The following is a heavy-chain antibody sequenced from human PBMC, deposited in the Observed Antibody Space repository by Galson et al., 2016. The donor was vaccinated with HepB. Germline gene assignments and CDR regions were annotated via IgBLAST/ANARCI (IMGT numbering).Heavy chain of an antibody. D-gene: IGHD6-19*01. CDR1: AFTFSNYG. CDR2: IWTDGSNK. CDR3: AKSKGGVWSYYFDY. J-gene: IGHJ4*02. V-gene: IGHV3-33*06. Sequence: SLRLSCAASAFTFSNYGMHWVRQAPGKGLEWVAGIWTDGSNKYYGDSVKGRFTISRDNSKNTLYLQMNRLRAEETAVYYCAKSKGGVWSYYFDYWGQGTLVTVSS.